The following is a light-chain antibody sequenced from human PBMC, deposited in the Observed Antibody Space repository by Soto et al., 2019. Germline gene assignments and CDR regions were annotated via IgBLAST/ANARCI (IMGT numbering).Light chain of an antibody. CDR3: QQRHSWVT. CDR1: QSVSTY. J-gene: IGKJ5*01. CDR2: DAS. Sequence: EVVLSQSPATLSLTPGERATLSCRASQSVSTYLAWFQQKPGQAPRLLIYDASTRATGIPARFSGSGSGTDFTLTISMLEPEDFAIYYCQQRHSWVTFGQGTRLAI. V-gene: IGKV3-11*01.